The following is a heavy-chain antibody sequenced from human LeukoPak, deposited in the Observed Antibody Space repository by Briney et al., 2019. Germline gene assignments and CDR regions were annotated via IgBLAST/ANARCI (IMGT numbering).Heavy chain of an antibody. CDR3: ARVSIAVAGTSFDY. Sequence: GGSLRLSCAASGFTFSSYSMNWVRQAPGKGLEWVSSISSSSRYIYYADSVKGRFTISRDNAKNSLYLQMNSLRAEDTAVYYCARVSIAVAGTSFDYWGQGTLVTSST. V-gene: IGHV3-21*01. D-gene: IGHD6-19*01. CDR1: GFTFSSYS. CDR2: ISSSSRYI. J-gene: IGHJ4*02.